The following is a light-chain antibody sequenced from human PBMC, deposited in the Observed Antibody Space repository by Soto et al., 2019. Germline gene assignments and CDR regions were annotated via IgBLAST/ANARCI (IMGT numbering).Light chain of an antibody. CDR3: QQRSNCPPIT. V-gene: IGKV3-11*01. J-gene: IGKJ5*01. CDR1: QSVSSY. CDR2: AAS. Sequence: EIVLTQSPATLSLSPGERATLSCRASQSVSSYLAWYQQKPGQAPRLLIYAASNRATGIPARYSGSGSGTDFTLTISTLEPEDFAVYYCQQRSNCPPITFGKGTRLEIK.